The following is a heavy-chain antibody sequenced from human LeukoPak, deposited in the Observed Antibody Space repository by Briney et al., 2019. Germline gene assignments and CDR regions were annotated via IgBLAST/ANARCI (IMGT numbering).Heavy chain of an antibody. CDR2: ISSSSSYI. Sequence: GGSLRLSRAPYGFPFSSYSMKWVRQPPGRGLGWVSSISSSSSYIYYADSVKGRFTISRDNAKNSLYLQMNSLRAEDTAVYYCASSSIAAAGMNYWGQGTLVTVSS. V-gene: IGHV3-21*01. J-gene: IGHJ4*02. CDR1: GFPFSSYS. D-gene: IGHD6-13*01. CDR3: ASSSIAAAGMNY.